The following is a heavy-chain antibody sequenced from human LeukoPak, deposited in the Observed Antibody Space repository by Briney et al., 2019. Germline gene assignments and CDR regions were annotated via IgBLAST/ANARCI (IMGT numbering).Heavy chain of an antibody. J-gene: IGHJ4*02. D-gene: IGHD2-8*01. CDR3: AKDGQSFNSMYDDFDF. V-gene: IGHV3-23*01. CDR2: IGCSDR. CDR1: GFTFRSFA. Sequence: GGSLRLSCSASGFTFRSFAISWVRQAPGKGLEWVSSIGCSDRHYANSVKGRFTISRDDSRSTVDLQMSSWGADDTAVYDCAKDGQSFNSMYDDFDFWGQGTLVTVSS.